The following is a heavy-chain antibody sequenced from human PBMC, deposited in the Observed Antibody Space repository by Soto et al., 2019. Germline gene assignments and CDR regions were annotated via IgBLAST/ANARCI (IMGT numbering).Heavy chain of an antibody. Sequence: QVQLQESGPGLVKPSETLSLTCTVSGDSISRYYWSWIRLSPGKGLEWIGYIYYSGETNDNPSVKSRVTISVYRTKNQFSLKLSSVTAADTAVYYCARDQGGEFLKGSGMDVWGQGTTVTVSS. CDR1: GDSISRYY. CDR3: ARDQGGEFLKGSGMDV. J-gene: IGHJ6*02. D-gene: IGHD3-10*01. V-gene: IGHV4-59*01. CDR2: IYYSGET.